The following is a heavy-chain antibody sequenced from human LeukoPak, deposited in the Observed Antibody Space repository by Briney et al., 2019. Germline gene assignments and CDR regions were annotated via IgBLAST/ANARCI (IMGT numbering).Heavy chain of an antibody. Sequence: SVKVSCKASGGTFSSYAISWVRQAPGQGLEWMGGIIPIFGTANYAQKFQGRVTITADKSTSTAYMELRSLRSDDTAVYYCARLGSSSWVYYFDYWGQGTPVTVSS. J-gene: IGHJ4*02. CDR2: IIPIFGTA. CDR3: ARLGSSSWVYYFDY. D-gene: IGHD6-13*01. CDR1: GGTFSSYA. V-gene: IGHV1-69*06.